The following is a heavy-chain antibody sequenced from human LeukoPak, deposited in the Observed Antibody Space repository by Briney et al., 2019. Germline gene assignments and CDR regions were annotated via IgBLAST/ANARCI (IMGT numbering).Heavy chain of an antibody. CDR1: GYSFTNYG. Sequence: ASVKVSCKASGYSFTNYGISWVRQAPGQGLEWMGWISAYNGNTNYAHKLQGRVTMTTDTSTRTAYMELRSLRSDDTAVYYCARARSTIVVLFDYWGQGTLVTVSS. J-gene: IGHJ4*02. CDR2: ISAYNGNT. D-gene: IGHD2-2*01. CDR3: ARARSTIVVLFDY. V-gene: IGHV1-18*01.